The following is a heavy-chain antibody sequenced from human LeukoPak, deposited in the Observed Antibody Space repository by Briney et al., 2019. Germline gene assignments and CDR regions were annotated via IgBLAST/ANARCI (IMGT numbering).Heavy chain of an antibody. CDR1: GGSIGSYN. CDR2: IYTNGST. J-gene: IGHJ5*01. Sequence: SETLSLTCTVSGGSIGSYNWSWIRQPAGKGLEWIGRIYTNGSTNYNPPLKSRVTMSVDTSKNQFSLKLSSVTAADTAVYYCARDNSGGDHWLDSWGQGTLVTVTS. CDR3: ARDNSGGDHWLDS. D-gene: IGHD2-21*01. V-gene: IGHV4-4*07.